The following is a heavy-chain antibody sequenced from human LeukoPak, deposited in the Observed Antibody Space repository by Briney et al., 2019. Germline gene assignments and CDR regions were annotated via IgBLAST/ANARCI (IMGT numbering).Heavy chain of an antibody. CDR2: ISSSSSYI. J-gene: IGHJ5*02. CDR3: ARGYDILTGYYMPGA. V-gene: IGHV3-21*01. Sequence: GGSLRLSCAASGFTFSSYSMNWVRQAPGKGLEWVSSISSSSSYIYYADSVKGRFTISRDNAKNSLYLQMNNLRAEDTAVYYCARGYDILTGYYMPGAWGQGTLVTVSS. CDR1: GFTFSSYS. D-gene: IGHD3-9*01.